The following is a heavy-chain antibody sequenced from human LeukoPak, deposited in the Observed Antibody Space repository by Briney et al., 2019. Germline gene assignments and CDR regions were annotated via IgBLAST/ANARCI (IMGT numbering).Heavy chain of an antibody. J-gene: IGHJ4*02. Sequence: PGGSLRLSCAASGFTFSSYAMSWVRQAPGKGLEWVSAISGSGGSTYYADSVKGRFTISRDNSKNTLYLQMNSLRAGDTAVYYCANLVRPYYDILTGYYVDYWGQGTLVTVSS. CDR3: ANLVRPYYDILTGYYVDY. D-gene: IGHD3-9*01. V-gene: IGHV3-23*01. CDR2: ISGSGGST. CDR1: GFTFSSYA.